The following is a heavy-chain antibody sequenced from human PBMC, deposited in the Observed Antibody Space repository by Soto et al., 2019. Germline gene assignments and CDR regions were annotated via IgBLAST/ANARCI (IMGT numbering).Heavy chain of an antibody. D-gene: IGHD3-22*01. CDR1: GFTFSSYG. V-gene: IGHV3-30*18. J-gene: IGHJ3*02. Sequence: QVQLVESGGGVVQPGRSLRLSCAASGFTFSSYGMHWVRQAPGKGLEWVAVISYDGSNKYYADSVKGRFTISRDNSKNTLYLQMNSLRAEDTAVYYCAKGGYYDSSGYPPGAFDIWGQGTMVTVSS. CDR3: AKGGYYDSSGYPPGAFDI. CDR2: ISYDGSNK.